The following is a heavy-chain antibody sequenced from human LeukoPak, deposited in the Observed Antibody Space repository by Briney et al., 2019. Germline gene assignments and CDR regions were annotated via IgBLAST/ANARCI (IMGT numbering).Heavy chain of an antibody. CDR2: ITSSSSYT. CDR1: GFTFSSYN. Sequence: GGSLRLSCAASGFTFSSYNMNWVRQAPGKGLEWISAITSSSSYTFYADSVKGRFTISRDNAQNSLYLQMNSLRVEDTAIYYCARDPYNGAYSEGYYYYYMDVWGKGTTVTASS. J-gene: IGHJ6*03. CDR3: ARDPYNGAYSEGYYYYYMDV. D-gene: IGHD1-1*01. V-gene: IGHV3-21*01.